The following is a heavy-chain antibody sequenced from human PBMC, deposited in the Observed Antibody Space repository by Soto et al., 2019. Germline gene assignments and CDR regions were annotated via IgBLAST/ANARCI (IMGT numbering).Heavy chain of an antibody. J-gene: IGHJ5*02. CDR2: ISSSSSYI. CDR3: ARNEYSSPGTQNWFDP. CDR1: EFTFSSYS. V-gene: IGHV3-21*01. D-gene: IGHD6-6*01. Sequence: EVQLVESGGGLVKPGGSLRLSCAASEFTFSSYSMNWVRQAPGKGLEWVSSISSSSSYIYYADSVKRRFTISRDNAKNSLYLQMNSLRAEDTAVYYCARNEYSSPGTQNWFDPWGQGTLVTVSS.